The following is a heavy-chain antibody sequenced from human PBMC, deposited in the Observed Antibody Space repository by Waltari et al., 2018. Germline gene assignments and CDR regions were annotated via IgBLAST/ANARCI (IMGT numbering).Heavy chain of an antibody. D-gene: IGHD1-26*01. CDR2: INAGSVNT. Sequence: VQLVQSGXEGKKPGXSVKVPCTGSGYTFTRYALHWVRQAPGQRLEWTGGINAGSVNTKYSQEFXXRVXITRDXSXSTAYMXLSSLRSEDMAVYYCAXXPXXXGSSYXFDYWGQGTXVXXXS. V-gene: IGHV1-3*02. J-gene: IGHJ4*02. CDR1: GYTFTRYA. CDR3: AXXPXXXGSSYXFDY.